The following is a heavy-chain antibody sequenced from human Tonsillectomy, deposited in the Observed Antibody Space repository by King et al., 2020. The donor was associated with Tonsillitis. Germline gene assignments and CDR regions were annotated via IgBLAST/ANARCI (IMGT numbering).Heavy chain of an antibody. Sequence: VQLVESGGGLVHPGRSLRLSCTASGFTFGDYAMSWVRQAPGKGLEWVGFIRSKAYGGTTEYAASVKGRFTISRDDSKSIAYLQMNSLKTEDTAVYYCTRDEDRVDTAMVDYWGQGTLVTVSS. CDR3: TRDEDRVDTAMVDY. D-gene: IGHD5-18*01. J-gene: IGHJ4*02. CDR1: GFTFGDYA. CDR2: IRSKAYGGTT. V-gene: IGHV3-49*04.